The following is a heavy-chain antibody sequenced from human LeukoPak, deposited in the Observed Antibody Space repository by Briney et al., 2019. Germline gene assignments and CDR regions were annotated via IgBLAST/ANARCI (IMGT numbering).Heavy chain of an antibody. D-gene: IGHD3-10*01. CDR2: IYYSGST. V-gene: IGHV4-59*12. Sequence: SETLSLTCTVSGGSISSYDWTWIRQPPGKGLEWIGYIYYSGSTNYNPSLKSRFTISVDTSKNQLSLKLSSVTAADTAVYYCARDADPSAYYGSGSSIDHWSQGTLVTVSS. CDR1: GGSISSYD. J-gene: IGHJ4*02. CDR3: ARDADPSAYYGSGSSIDH.